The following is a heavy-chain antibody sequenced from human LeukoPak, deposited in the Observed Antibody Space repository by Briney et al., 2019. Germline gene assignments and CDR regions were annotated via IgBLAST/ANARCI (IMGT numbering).Heavy chain of an antibody. J-gene: IGHJ4*02. CDR2: IGLHGYPL. Sequence: GGSLRLSCAVSGFTFNIYYMSWIRQAPGKGLEWISYIGLHGYPLDYADSVKGRFTISRDNAQNSLYLDMSSLRAEDTAVYYCARKDFSSGPFTYWGQGTLVTVSS. CDR3: ARKDFSSGPFTY. CDR1: GFTFNIYY. V-gene: IGHV3-11*04. D-gene: IGHD3-22*01.